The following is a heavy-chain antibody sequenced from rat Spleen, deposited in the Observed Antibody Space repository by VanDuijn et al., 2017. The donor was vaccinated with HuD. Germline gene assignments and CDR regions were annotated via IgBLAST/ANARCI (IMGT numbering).Heavy chain of an antibody. CDR1: GFTFSDYA. CDR2: IIYDGSST. J-gene: IGHJ3*01. D-gene: IGHD4-3*01. V-gene: IGHV5-17*01. Sequence: EVQLVESGGGLVQPGRSLKLSCAASGFTFSDYAMAWVRQAPKKGLEWVATIIYDGSSTYYRDSVKGRFTISRDDAKSTLSLQMDSLRSEDTATYYCATGGIRGTDWFAYWGQGTLVTVSS. CDR3: ATGGIRGTDWFAY.